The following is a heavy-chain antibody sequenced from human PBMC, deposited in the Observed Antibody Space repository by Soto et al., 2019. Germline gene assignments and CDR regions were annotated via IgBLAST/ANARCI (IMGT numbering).Heavy chain of an antibody. D-gene: IGHD5-18*01. CDR1: GGSISSYY. CDR2: IFYSGST. J-gene: IGHJ4*02. V-gene: IGHV4-59*01. CDR3: ARKGYNYDY. Sequence: SETLSLTCTVSGGSISSYYWSWIRQPPGKGLEWIGYIFYSGSTNYNPSLKSRVTISVDTSKNQFSLKLSSVTATDTAVYYCARKGYNYDYWGQGTLVTVSS.